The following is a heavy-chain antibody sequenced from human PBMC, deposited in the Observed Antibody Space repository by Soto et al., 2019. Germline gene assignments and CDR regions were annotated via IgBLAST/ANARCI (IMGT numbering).Heavy chain of an antibody. J-gene: IGHJ6*03. CDR3: ARGGPDYYYYMDV. Sequence: GGSLRLSCAASGFTFSNYWMSWVRQAPGKGLEWVANIKQDGSEKYYVDSVKGRFTISRDNAKNSLYLQMNSLRAEDTAVYYCARGGPDYYYYMDVWGKGTTVTVSS. CDR1: GFTFSNYW. V-gene: IGHV3-7*01. CDR2: IKQDGSEK.